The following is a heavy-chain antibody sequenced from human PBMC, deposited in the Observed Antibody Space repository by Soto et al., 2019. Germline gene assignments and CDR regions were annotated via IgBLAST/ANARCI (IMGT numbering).Heavy chain of an antibody. J-gene: IGHJ4*02. V-gene: IGHV1-18*01. CDR2: ISGHNGDT. CDR1: GHSFTNYG. D-gene: IGHD3-10*01. CDR3: ASDYYGSGRPRPHFFY. Sequence: GAPVKVSCKASGHSFTNYGISWVRQAPGQGLEWMGWISGHNGDTNYAQKLQGRVNMTTDTSTSTAYMEVRRLRSEDTAIYYCASDYYGSGRPRPHFFYWGQGTLVTVSS.